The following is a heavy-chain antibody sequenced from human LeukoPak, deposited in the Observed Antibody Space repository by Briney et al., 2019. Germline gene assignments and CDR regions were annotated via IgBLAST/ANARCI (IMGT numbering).Heavy chain of an antibody. V-gene: IGHV5-51*01. CDR3: ARVGRLAAGAGDS. CDR2: IFPRDSET. D-gene: IGHD6-13*01. CDR1: GYRFTSYW. Sequence: GEPLNISCEGSGYRFTSYWIAWVRQIPGKGLEWMGVIFPRDSETRYSPSLQGQLTISADRSINPAYLKWSSLKASDTGIYYCARVGRLAAGAGDSWGQGTLVTVSS. J-gene: IGHJ4*02.